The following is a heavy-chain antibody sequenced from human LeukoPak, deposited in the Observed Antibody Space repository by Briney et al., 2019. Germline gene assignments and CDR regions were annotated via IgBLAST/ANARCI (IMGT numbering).Heavy chain of an antibody. CDR1: GYTFTTYA. D-gene: IGHD1-1*01. V-gene: IGHV7-4-1*02. CDR2: INTNTGNP. CDR3: ARGLSVLNWNDLSRISGY. J-gene: IGHJ4*02. Sequence: APVKVSCKASGYTFTTYAINWVRQAPGQGLEWMGWINTNTGNPTYAQGFTGRFVFSLDTSVSTAYLQISSLKAEDTAVYYCARGLSVLNWNDLSRISGYWGQGTLVTVSS.